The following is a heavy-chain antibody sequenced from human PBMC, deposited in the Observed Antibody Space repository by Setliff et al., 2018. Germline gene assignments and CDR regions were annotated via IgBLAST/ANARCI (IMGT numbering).Heavy chain of an antibody. J-gene: IGHJ6*03. V-gene: IGHV4-59*08. Sequence: SETLSLTCNVSGGSISSYYWTWIRQPPGKGLEWIGYFYHSGSTNYNPSLKGRVTMTSDTSRNQLSLKLTSVSAADTAIYYCARTYYYASGRSGYYYYYYYMGVWGKGTTVTVSS. CDR2: FYHSGST. CDR3: ARTYYYASGRSGYYYYYYYMGV. CDR1: GGSISSYY. D-gene: IGHD3-10*01.